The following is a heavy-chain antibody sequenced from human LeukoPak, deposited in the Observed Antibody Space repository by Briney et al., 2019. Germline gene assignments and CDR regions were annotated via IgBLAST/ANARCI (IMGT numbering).Heavy chain of an antibody. CDR1: GFTFSSYG. CDR3: AREGYYDSSGYSDY. CDR2: IWYDGSNK. Sequence: GGSLRLSCAASGFTFSSYGMHWVRQAPGKGLEWVAVIWYDGSNKYYADSVKGRFTISRDNSKNTLYLQMNSLRAEDTAVYYCAREGYYDSSGYSDYWGQGTLVTVSS. J-gene: IGHJ4*02. D-gene: IGHD3-22*01. V-gene: IGHV3-33*08.